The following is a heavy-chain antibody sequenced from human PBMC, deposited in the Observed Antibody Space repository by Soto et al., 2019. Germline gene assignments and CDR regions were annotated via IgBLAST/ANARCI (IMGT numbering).Heavy chain of an antibody. V-gene: IGHV1-69*06. CDR1: GGTFSSYD. J-gene: IGHJ6*02. CDR2: VIPIFGTA. D-gene: IGHD6-6*01. Sequence: VKVSCQASGGTFSSYDISWVRQAPGQGLEWMGGVIPIFGTANYAQKFQGRVTITAGKSTSTAYMELRSLRAEDTAVYYCARGASSSDYYYYGMDVWGQGTTVTAP. CDR3: ARGASSSDYYYYGMDV.